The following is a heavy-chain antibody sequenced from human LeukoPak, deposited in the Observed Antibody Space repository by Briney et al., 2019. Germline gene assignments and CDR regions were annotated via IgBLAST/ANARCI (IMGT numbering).Heavy chain of an antibody. Sequence: QTGGSLRLSCAASGFTLSYYGMHWVRQAPGKGLEWVAFVRYDGSNKYYAESVKGRFTISRDNSKNTLYLQMNSLRAEDTAVYYCVKEIRDGYSYDYWGQGTLVIVSS. D-gene: IGHD5-24*01. CDR1: GFTLSYYG. J-gene: IGHJ4*02. CDR3: VKEIRDGYSYDY. CDR2: VRYDGSNK. V-gene: IGHV3-30*02.